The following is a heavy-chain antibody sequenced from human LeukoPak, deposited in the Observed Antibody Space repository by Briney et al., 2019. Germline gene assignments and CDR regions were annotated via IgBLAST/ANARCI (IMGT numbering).Heavy chain of an antibody. D-gene: IGHD4-17*01. Sequence: GGSLRLSCAASGFTFSSYGMHWVRQAPGKGLGWGAVIWYDGSNKYYADSVKGRFTISRDNSKNTLYLQMNSLRAEDTAVYYCARTNYGDAGDYYGLDVWGQGTTVTVSS. J-gene: IGHJ6*02. CDR2: IWYDGSNK. CDR3: ARTNYGDAGDYYGLDV. V-gene: IGHV3-33*01. CDR1: GFTFSSYG.